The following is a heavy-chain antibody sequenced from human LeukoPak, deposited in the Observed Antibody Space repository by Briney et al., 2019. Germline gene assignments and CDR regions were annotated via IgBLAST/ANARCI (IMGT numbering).Heavy chain of an antibody. J-gene: IGHJ4*02. V-gene: IGHV4-59*12. CDR2: IYHSGST. CDR3: ARGGDYYGSGSPLSFDY. CDR1: GGSISSYY. Sequence: SETLSLTCTVSGGSISSYYWSWIRQPPGKGLEWIGYIYHSGSTYYNPSLKSRVTISVDRSKNQFSLKLSSVTAADTAVYYCARGGDYYGSGSPLSFDYWGQGTLVTVSS. D-gene: IGHD3-10*01.